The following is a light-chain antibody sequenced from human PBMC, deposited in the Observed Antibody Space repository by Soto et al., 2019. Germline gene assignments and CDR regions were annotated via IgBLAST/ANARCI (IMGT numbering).Light chain of an antibody. Sequence: DIVMTQSPLSLPVTPGEPASISCRSSQSLLHSNGYNYLDWYLQKPGQSPQLLIYLGSNRASGVPDRFSRSGSGTDFTLTISRVEAEDVGVYYCMQALHTPYTFGQGTKLEIK. J-gene: IGKJ2*01. V-gene: IGKV2-28*01. CDR2: LGS. CDR3: MQALHTPYT. CDR1: QSLLHSNGYNY.